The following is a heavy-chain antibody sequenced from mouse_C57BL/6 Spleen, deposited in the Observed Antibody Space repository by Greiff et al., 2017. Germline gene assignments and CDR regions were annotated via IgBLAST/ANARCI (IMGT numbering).Heavy chain of an antibody. CDR1: GYTFTDYN. CDR2: INPNHGGI. J-gene: IGHJ2*01. V-gene: IGHV1-18*01. CDR3: ARGYYFDY. Sequence: VQLQQSGPELVKPGASVKIPCKASGYTFTDYNMDWVKQSHGKSLEWIGDINPNHGGIIYNQKFTGKATLTVDKSSSTAYMELRSLTSEDTAVYYCARGYYFDYWGQGTTLTVSS.